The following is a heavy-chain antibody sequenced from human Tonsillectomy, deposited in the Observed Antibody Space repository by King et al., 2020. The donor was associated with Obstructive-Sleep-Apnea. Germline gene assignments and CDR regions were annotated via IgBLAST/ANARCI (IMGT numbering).Heavy chain of an antibody. V-gene: IGHV4-39*02. Sequence: QLQESGPGLVKPSETLSLTCTVSGASISRSSYYWGWIRQPPGKGLEWIGSVYYSGSTYYNPSLRSRVTISVDTSKNHFSLNLSSVTAADTAVYYCARNQARNMVVDPPRKWYFDLWGRGTLVTVSS. CDR2: VYYSGST. D-gene: IGHD2-15*01. CDR3: ARNQARNMVVDPPRKWYFDL. CDR1: GASISRSSYY. J-gene: IGHJ2*01.